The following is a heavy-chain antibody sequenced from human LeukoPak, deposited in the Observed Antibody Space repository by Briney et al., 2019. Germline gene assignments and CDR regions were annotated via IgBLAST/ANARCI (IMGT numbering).Heavy chain of an antibody. Sequence: RSGGSLRLSCAASGFTFSSYAMSWVRQAPGKGLEWVSAISGSGGSTYYADSVKGRFTISRDNSKNTLYPQMNSLRAEDTAVYYCAKGLSYYDILTGYRDWGQGTLVTVSS. CDR1: GFTFSSYA. V-gene: IGHV3-23*01. D-gene: IGHD3-9*01. CDR2: ISGSGGST. J-gene: IGHJ4*02. CDR3: AKGLSYYDILTGYRD.